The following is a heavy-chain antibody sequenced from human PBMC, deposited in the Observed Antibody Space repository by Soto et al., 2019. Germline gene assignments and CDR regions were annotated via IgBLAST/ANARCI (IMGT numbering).Heavy chain of an antibody. Sequence: QITLKESGPTLVKPTQTLTLTCTLSGFSLTTSGVAVGWIRQPPGKALEWLALVNWDVDKRYSPSLKSRPTITTDTSKNQVVLTMTNMDPVDTATYYCAHRPLRRPGQRADWFDPWGQGTLVTVSS. D-gene: IGHD6-25*01. CDR3: AHRPLRRPGQRADWFDP. V-gene: IGHV2-5*02. CDR1: GFSLTTSGVA. J-gene: IGHJ5*02. CDR2: VNWDVDK.